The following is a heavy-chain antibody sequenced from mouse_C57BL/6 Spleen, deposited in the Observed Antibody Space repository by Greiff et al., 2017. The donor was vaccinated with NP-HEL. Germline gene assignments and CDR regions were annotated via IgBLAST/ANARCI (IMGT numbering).Heavy chain of an antibody. CDR3: ARGRDGYYEAWFAY. D-gene: IGHD2-3*01. Sequence: VQLKESGAELARPGASVKLSCKASGYTFTSYGISWVKQRTGQGLEWIGEIYPRSGNTYYNEKFKGKATLTADKSSSTAYMELRSLTSEDSAVYFCARGRDGYYEAWFAYWGQGTLVTVSA. CDR2: IYPRSGNT. CDR1: GYTFTSYG. J-gene: IGHJ3*01. V-gene: IGHV1-81*01.